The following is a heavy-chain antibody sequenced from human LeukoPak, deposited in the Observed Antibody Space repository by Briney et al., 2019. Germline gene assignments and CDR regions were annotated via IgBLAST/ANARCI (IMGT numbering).Heavy chain of an antibody. CDR3: AKDRCSNGVGCYYYYMDV. V-gene: IGHV3-30*02. Sequence: GGSLRLSCAASRFTFSSYGMHWVRQAPGKGLEWVAYIQYDGSNQQYADSVKGRFSISRDSSKNILYLQMNSLRAEDTAVYYCAKDRCSNGVGCYYYYMDVWGKGTTVTVSS. CDR2: IQYDGSNQ. D-gene: IGHD2-8*01. J-gene: IGHJ6*03. CDR1: RFTFSSYG.